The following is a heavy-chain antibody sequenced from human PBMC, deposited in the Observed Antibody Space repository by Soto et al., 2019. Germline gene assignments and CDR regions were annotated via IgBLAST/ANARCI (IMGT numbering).Heavy chain of an antibody. Sequence: SETLSLTCTVSGGSISSGDYYWSWIRQPPGKGLEWIGYIYYSGSTYYNPSLKSRVTISVDTSKNQFSLKLSSVTAADTAVYYCARVESSEAAASVMWFDPSGQGTLVTVSS. J-gene: IGHJ5*02. CDR3: ARVESSEAAASVMWFDP. V-gene: IGHV4-30-4*01. CDR2: IYYSGST. D-gene: IGHD6-13*01. CDR1: GGSISSGDYY.